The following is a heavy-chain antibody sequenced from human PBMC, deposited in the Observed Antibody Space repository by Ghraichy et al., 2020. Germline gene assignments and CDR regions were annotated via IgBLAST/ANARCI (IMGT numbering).Heavy chain of an antibody. CDR1: GYTFRDYY. Sequence: ASVKVSCKASGYTFRDYYIHWVRQAPGQGLEWMGWVYPNSESTMYAEKFQGRVTMTRDTSISTAYMELTSLRSDDTAVYYCARASTVNLARVATDSWGQGTLVTVSS. CDR2: VYPNSEST. CDR3: ARASTVNLARVATDS. D-gene: IGHD4-11*01. J-gene: IGHJ4*02. V-gene: IGHV1-2*02.